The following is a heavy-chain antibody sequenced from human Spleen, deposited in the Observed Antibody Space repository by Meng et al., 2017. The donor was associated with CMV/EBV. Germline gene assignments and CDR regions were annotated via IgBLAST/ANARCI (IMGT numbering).Heavy chain of an antibody. V-gene: IGHV1-18*01. CDR3: ARRGPSYCGVDCLAWFDP. CDR1: GYTFTSYG. J-gene: IGHJ5*02. Sequence: ASVKVSCKASGYTFTSYGINWVRQAPGQGLEWLGWIRVYNDDTKYAQKFQDRVTMTTDTSTSTAYLELRSLRSDDTAVYYCARRGPSYCGVDCLAWFDPWGQGTLVTVSS. CDR2: IRVYNDDT. D-gene: IGHD2-21*01.